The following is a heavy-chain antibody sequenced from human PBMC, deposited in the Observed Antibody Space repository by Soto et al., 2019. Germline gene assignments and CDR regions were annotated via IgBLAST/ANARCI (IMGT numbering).Heavy chain of an antibody. J-gene: IGHJ5*02. CDR2: IYYTGMT. Sequence: SETLSLTCTVSGTSISSSDYYWGWIRQPPGKGLEWITSIYYTGMTYYNPSLKSRVTISVDRSKNQLSLKLNSVTAADTAVYYCARGRGYSYGLDPWGQGTLVTVSS. D-gene: IGHD5-18*01. V-gene: IGHV4-39*01. CDR3: ARGRGYSYGLDP. CDR1: GTSISSSDYY.